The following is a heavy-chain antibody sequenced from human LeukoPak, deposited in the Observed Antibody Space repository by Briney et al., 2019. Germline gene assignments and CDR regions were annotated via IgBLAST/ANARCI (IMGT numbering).Heavy chain of an antibody. CDR1: GFTFSSHS. D-gene: IGHD3-22*01. CDR2: IGHAGSPA. V-gene: IGHV3-48*01. J-gene: IGHJ4*02. Sequence: PGGSLRLSCEASGFTFSSHSMTWVRQAPGKTLEWISYIGHAGSPAHYADSVRGRFTISRDNARNSLYLQMNSLRAEDTAVYYCASDRDYYDSSGYLFDYWGQGTLVTVSS. CDR3: ASDRDYYDSSGYLFDY.